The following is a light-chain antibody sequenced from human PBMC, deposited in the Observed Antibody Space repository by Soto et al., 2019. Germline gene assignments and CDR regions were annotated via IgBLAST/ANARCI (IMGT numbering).Light chain of an antibody. Sequence: EIVLTHSPGTLSLSPWEIATLSCRASQSVSSSYLAWYQQKPGQAPRLLIYGASSRATVIPDRFSGSGSGTDFTLTISRLEPEDFAVYYCQQRSNWPPWTFGQGTKVDIK. CDR3: QQRSNWPPWT. V-gene: IGKV3D-20*02. J-gene: IGKJ1*01. CDR1: QSVSSSY. CDR2: GAS.